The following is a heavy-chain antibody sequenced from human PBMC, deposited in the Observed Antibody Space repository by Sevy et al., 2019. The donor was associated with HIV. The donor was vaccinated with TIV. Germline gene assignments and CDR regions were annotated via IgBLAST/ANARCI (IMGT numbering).Heavy chain of an antibody. V-gene: IGHV3-7*03. CDR3: ARGTYYYDSSGYYHDVFDL. Sequence: GGSLRLSCAASSGFTFSSYWMSWVRQAPGKGLEWVANIKEDGSVKYYVDSVRGRFSISRDNAKNLLYLQMNSLRGEDTAVYYCARGTYYYDSSGYYHDVFDLWGQGTLVTVS. D-gene: IGHD3-22*01. J-gene: IGHJ3*01. CDR1: GFTFSSYW. CDR2: IKEDGSVK.